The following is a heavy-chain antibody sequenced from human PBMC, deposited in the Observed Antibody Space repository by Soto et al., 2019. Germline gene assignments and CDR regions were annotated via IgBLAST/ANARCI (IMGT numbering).Heavy chain of an antibody. J-gene: IGHJ3*02. CDR2: INTNSGGA. CDR1: GYTFTGYY. V-gene: IGHV1-2*04. D-gene: IGHD1-26*01. CDR3: ARDALSVGAKPLHACDI. Sequence: ASVKVSCKASGYTFTGYYMHWVRQAPGQGLEWMGWINTNSGGANYAQKFQGWVTMTRDTSIGPAYMELSRQRSDDTAVYYCARDALSVGAKPLHACDIWGQGTMVTVSS.